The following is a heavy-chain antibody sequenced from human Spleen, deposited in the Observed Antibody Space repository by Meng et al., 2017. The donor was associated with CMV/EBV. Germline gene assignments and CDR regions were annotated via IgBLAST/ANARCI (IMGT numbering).Heavy chain of an antibody. CDR2: ISSSGSTI. CDR1: GFTFSSYS. D-gene: IGHD1-1*01. CDR3: ARDGTDDY. V-gene: IGHV3-48*04. J-gene: IGHJ4*02. Sequence: GESLKISCAASGFTFSSYSMNWVRQAPGKRLEWVSYISSSGSTIYYADSVKGRFTISRDNAKNSLYLQMNSLRVEDTALYYCARDGTDDYWGQGTLVTVSS.